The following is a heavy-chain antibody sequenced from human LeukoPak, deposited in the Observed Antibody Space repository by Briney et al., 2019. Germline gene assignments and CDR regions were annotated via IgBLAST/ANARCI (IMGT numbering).Heavy chain of an antibody. D-gene: IGHD2-21*01. CDR3: ARYLHISAPFDV. J-gene: IGHJ4*02. CDR1: GFTFSSYSMN. V-gene: IGHV4-59*05. Sequence: PGGSLRLSCAASGFTFSSYSMNWVRQAPGKGLEWIGSIYYSGSTYYNPSLKSRVTISVDTSKNQFSLKLSSVTAADTAVYYCARYLHISAPFDVWGQGTLVTVSS. CDR2: IYYSGST.